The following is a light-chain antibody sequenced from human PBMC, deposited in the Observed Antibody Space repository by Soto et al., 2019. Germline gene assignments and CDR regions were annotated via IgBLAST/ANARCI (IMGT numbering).Light chain of an antibody. V-gene: IGKV2-28*01. Sequence: IVMTQSPLSLPVTPGEPASISCRSSQSLLHSNGYNYLDWYLQKPGQSPQLLIYLGYNRASGVPDRFPGRGSGTDFTLKISRVEAEDVGVYYCMQAIQTPQTFGQGTTVEIK. CDR1: QSLLHSNGYNY. CDR3: MQAIQTPQT. J-gene: IGKJ1*01. CDR2: LGY.